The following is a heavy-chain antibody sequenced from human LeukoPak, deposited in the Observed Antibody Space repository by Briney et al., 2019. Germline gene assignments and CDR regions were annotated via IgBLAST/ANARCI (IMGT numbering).Heavy chain of an antibody. D-gene: IGHD3-22*01. Sequence: PGGSLRLSCAASGFTFSSCAMTWVRQAPGKGLEWVSSISGSGATTYYADSVKGRFTISRDNSNNTVYLQMNSLRAEDTAVYYCAKQIPHYDSSGYYNHPFDYWGQGTLVTVSS. V-gene: IGHV3-23*01. CDR2: ISGSGATT. J-gene: IGHJ4*02. CDR3: AKQIPHYDSSGYYNHPFDY. CDR1: GFTFSSCA.